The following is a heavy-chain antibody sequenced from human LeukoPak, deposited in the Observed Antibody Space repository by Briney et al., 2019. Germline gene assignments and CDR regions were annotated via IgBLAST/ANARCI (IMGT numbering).Heavy chain of an antibody. Sequence: PSETLSLTCTVSGGSVYRSIYYWGWIRQPPGKGLEWIGSIYYSGSTDYNPSLKSRVTISVDTSKNQFSLKVSSVTAADTAVYYCARETGSARGGWFDPWGQGTLVTVSS. CDR2: IYYSGST. CDR3: ARETGSARGGWFDP. CDR1: GGSVYRSIYY. D-gene: IGHD3-10*01. J-gene: IGHJ5*02. V-gene: IGHV4-39*07.